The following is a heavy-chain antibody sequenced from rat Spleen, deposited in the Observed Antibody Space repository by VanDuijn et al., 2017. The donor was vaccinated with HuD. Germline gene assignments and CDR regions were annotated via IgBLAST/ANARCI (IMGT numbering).Heavy chain of an antibody. CDR2: ITSEGST. J-gene: IGHJ4*01. CDR3: ARSDYSSSYVMDA. V-gene: IGHV3-3*01. CDR1: GHSITTAYR. Sequence: EVQLQESGPGLVKPSQSLSLTCSVTGHSITTAYRWNWIRKFPGNKLEWMGYITSEGSTNYNPSLKSRIPIARDTSKNQFFLQVNSVTTEDTATYYCARSDYSSSYVMDAWGQGASVTVSS. D-gene: IGHD1-2*01.